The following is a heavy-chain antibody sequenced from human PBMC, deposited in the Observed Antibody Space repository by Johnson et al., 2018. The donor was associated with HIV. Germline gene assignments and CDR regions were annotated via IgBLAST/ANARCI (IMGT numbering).Heavy chain of an antibody. V-gene: IGHV3-9*01. D-gene: IGHD3-22*01. J-gene: IGHJ3*01. Sequence: VQLVESGGGVVRPGGSLRLSCAASGFTFDDYGMHWVRQAPGKGLEWVSGISWHSGSIGYADSVQGRFTISRDNAKNSLYLQMNSLRAEDTALYYCVKDTIYYDSGGTSGTHGFDVWGQGTAVTVSS. CDR1: GFTFDDYG. CDR2: ISWHSGSI. CDR3: VKDTIYYDSGGTSGTHGFDV.